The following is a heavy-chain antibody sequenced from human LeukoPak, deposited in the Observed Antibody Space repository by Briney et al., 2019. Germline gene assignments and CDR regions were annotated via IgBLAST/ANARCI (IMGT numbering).Heavy chain of an antibody. V-gene: IGHV3-15*01. CDR1: RFSFSTAW. CDR2: IKSKTDGGTT. J-gene: IGHJ4*02. CDR3: TTDPQVGATSDDY. Sequence: GGSLRLSCAASRFSFSTAWMSWVRQAPGKGLEWVGRIKSKTDGGTTDYAAPVKGRFTISRDDSKNTLYLQMNSLKTEDTAVYYCTTDPQVGATSDDYWGQGTLVTVSS. D-gene: IGHD1-26*01.